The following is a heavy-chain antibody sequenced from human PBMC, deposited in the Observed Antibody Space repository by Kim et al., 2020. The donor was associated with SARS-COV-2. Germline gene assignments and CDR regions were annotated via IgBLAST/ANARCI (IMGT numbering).Heavy chain of an antibody. Sequence: GGSLRLSCAASGFTFSSYAMSWVRQAPGKGLEWVSAISGSGGSTYYADSVKGRFTISRDNSKNTLYLQMNSLRAEDTAVYYCAKPNDYSNYWDYYFDYWGQGTLVTVSS. V-gene: IGHV3-23*01. J-gene: IGHJ4*02. CDR2: ISGSGGST. CDR1: GFTFSSYA. D-gene: IGHD4-4*01. CDR3: AKPNDYSNYWDYYFDY.